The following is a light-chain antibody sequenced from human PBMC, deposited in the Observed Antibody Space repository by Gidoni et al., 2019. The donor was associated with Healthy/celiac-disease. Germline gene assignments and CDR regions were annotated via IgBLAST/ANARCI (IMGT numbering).Light chain of an antibody. V-gene: IGKV3-11*01. J-gene: IGKJ1*01. CDR3: HQAQT. CDR1: QSVRSY. Sequence: EIVLTQSPATLSLSPGERATLSCRASQSVRSYLAWYQQKPGQAPRLLIYDASNRATGIPARFSGSGSGTDFTLTISSLEPEDFAVYYCHQAQTFXQXTKVXIK. CDR2: DAS.